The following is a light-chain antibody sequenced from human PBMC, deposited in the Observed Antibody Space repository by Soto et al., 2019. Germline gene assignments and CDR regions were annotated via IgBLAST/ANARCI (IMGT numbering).Light chain of an antibody. CDR2: RAS. CDR1: SSNIGSNY. CDR3: AAWDDTLNGLV. Sequence: QSVLTQPPSASGTPGQRVTISCSGSSSNIGSNYVYWYQQVPGTAPRLLMYRASQRPSGVPDRFSGSKSGTSASLAISELRSEDEADYYCAAWDDTLNGLVFGGGTKLTVL. J-gene: IGLJ2*01. V-gene: IGLV1-47*01.